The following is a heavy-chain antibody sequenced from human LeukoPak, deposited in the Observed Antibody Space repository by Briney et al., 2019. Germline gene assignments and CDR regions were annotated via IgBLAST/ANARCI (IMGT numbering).Heavy chain of an antibody. CDR2: ISLSGLT. Sequence: SGTLSLTCGVSGGSFSNTNWWSCVRQPPGQGLEWIGEISLSGLTNYNPSLKSRFTVSLDKSKNHLSLNLTSVTAADTAVYYCSRENGAFSPFGYWGQGTLVTVPS. V-gene: IGHV4-4*02. CDR3: SRENGAFSPFGY. J-gene: IGHJ4*02. CDR1: GGSFSNTNW. D-gene: IGHD2-8*01.